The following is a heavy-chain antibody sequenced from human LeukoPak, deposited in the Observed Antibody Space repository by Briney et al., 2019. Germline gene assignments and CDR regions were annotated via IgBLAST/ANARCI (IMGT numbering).Heavy chain of an antibody. J-gene: IGHJ4*02. V-gene: IGHV3-7*01. Sequence: PGGSLRLSCAASGFTFSSIWMSWVRRAPGKGLEWVANINQDGREKYYVDSVKGRFTISRDNTKNSLYLQMNSLRAEDTAVYFCGSPRRGYWGQGTLVTVSS. CDR2: INQDGREK. CDR1: GFTFSSIW. CDR3: GSPRRGY.